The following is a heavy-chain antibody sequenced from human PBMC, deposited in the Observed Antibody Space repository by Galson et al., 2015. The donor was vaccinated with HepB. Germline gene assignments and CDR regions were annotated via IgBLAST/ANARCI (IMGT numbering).Heavy chain of an antibody. CDR3: ARGRLGGYDFWSGRVDDAFDI. D-gene: IGHD3-3*01. J-gene: IGHJ3*02. Sequence: SVKVSCKASGYTFSSYGISWVRQAPGQGLEWMGWSSAYNGNTNYAQNLQGRVTMTTDTSTSTAYMDLRSLRSDDTAVYYCARGRLGGYDFWSGRVDDAFDIWGQGTMVTVSS. V-gene: IGHV1-18*01. CDR1: GYTFSSYG. CDR2: SSAYNGNT.